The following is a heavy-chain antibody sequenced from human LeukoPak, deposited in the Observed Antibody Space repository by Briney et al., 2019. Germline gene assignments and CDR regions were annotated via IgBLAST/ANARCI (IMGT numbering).Heavy chain of an antibody. CDR2: INPYSGVT. J-gene: IGHJ4*02. Sequence: ASVKVSCKASGYTFTGYYVHWVRQAPGQGLEWMGWINPYSGVTNFAQTFQGRVSMTRDTSISTAYMELSNLRSDDTAVYYCARDPNYYGSGSSFFPFDYWGQGTLVTVSS. CDR3: ARDPNYYGSGSSFFPFDY. D-gene: IGHD3-10*01. V-gene: IGHV1-2*02. CDR1: GYTFTGYY.